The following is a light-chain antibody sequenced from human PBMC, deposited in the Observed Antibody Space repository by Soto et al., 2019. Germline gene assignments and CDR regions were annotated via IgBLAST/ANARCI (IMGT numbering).Light chain of an antibody. CDR1: SSDVGRCHV. CDR3: SLYSSSSTLCV. J-gene: IGLJ1*01. V-gene: IGLV2-14*01. Sequence: QSALTQPASVSGSPGQSITISCTGTSSDVGRCHVCCRYKQHPGRAPKLRSYEVTSRSTMVSNRFSGSKSGNAASLTIAGLQAEDEADYSCSLYSSSSTLCVFGTGSKGTGL. CDR2: EVT.